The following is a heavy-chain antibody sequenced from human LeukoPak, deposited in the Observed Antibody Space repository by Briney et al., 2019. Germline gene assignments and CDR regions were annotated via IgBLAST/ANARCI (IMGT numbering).Heavy chain of an antibody. CDR1: GGTFSSYA. J-gene: IGHJ4*02. V-gene: IGHV1-69*05. CDR2: IIPIFGTA. D-gene: IGHD3-22*01. Sequence: EASVKVSCKASGGTFSSYAISWVRQAPGQGLEWMGGIIPIFGTANYAQKFQGRVTITTDESTSTAYMELSSLRSEDTAVYYCATYYYDSSGYYDTSFDYWGQGTLVTVSS. CDR3: ATYYYDSSGYYDTSFDY.